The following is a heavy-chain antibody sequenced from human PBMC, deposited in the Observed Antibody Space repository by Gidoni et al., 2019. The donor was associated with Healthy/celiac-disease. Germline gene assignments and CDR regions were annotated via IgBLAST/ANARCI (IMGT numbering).Heavy chain of an antibody. V-gene: IGHV3-43*01. D-gene: IGHD3-10*01. CDR2: ISWDGGST. CDR1: GCTFDDYT. CDR3: AKAGGGESWLDP. J-gene: IGHJ5*02. Sequence: EVQLVESGGVVVQHGGSRRLSCAAAGCTFDDYTMHWVRQAQVKGLEWVSLISWDGGSTYYADSVKGRFTISRDNSKNSLYLQMNSLRTEDTALYYCAKAGGGESWLDPWGQGTLVTVSS.